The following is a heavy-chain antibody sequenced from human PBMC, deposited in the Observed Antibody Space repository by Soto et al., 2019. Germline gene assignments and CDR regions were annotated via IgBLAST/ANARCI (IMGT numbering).Heavy chain of an antibody. CDR3: TRRGDASTNRL. Sequence: QVQLQESGPGLVKPSETLSLTCTVPGGSVNIGTYYWSWIRQPPGKGLEWIGFIHYSGSTNYNPSLMIRVTMSQESPKNHLSLRLTTVNAAPTVVYWWTRRGDASTNRLWGQGTLV. V-gene: IGHV4-61*01. CDR1: GGSVNIGTYY. D-gene: IGHD3-10*01. J-gene: IGHJ4*02. CDR2: IHYSGST.